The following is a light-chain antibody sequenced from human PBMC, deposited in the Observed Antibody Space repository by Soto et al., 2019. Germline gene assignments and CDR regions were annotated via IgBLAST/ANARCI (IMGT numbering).Light chain of an antibody. J-gene: IGLJ1*01. CDR3: SSYTAFTTYV. V-gene: IGLV2-14*03. Sequence: LTQPASESGYPGQSSTISCTGTNSDVGAYSYVSWYQQYPGKAPKLLIYDVGARPSGISDRFSGSKSGNTASLTISGLQAEDEADYYCSSYTAFTTYVFGSGTKVTV. CDR1: NSDVGAYSY. CDR2: DVG.